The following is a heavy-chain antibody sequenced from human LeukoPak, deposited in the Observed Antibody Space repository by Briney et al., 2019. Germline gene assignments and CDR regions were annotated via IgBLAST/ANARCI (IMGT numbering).Heavy chain of an antibody. CDR3: AKVLREWDTAMSYYFDY. J-gene: IGHJ4*02. Sequence: PGGSLRLSCAASGFTFSSYAMSWVRHAPGKGLEWVSAISGSGGTTYYADSVKGRFTISRDNSKTTLYLQMNSLRAEDTAVYYCAKVLREWDTAMSYYFDYWGQGTLVTVSS. CDR2: ISGSGGTT. V-gene: IGHV3-23*01. CDR1: GFTFSSYA. D-gene: IGHD5-18*01.